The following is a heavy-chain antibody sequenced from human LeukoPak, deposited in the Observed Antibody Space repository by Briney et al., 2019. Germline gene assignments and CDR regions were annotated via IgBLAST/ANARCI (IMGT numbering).Heavy chain of an antibody. CDR3: AKPPPRFLEWLFYFDY. CDR1: GFTSSSYA. V-gene: IGHV3-23*01. Sequence: PGGSLRLSCAASGFTSSSYAMSWIRQAPGKGLEWVSAISGSGGSTYYADSVKGRFTISRDNSKNTLYLQMNSLRAEDTAVYYCAKPPPRFLEWLFYFDYWGQGTLVTVSS. CDR2: ISGSGGST. J-gene: IGHJ4*02. D-gene: IGHD3-3*01.